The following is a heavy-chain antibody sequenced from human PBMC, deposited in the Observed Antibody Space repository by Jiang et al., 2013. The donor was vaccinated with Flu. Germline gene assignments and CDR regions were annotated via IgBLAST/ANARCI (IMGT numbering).Heavy chain of an antibody. CDR2: IKSKTDGGTI. CDR3: TTRVMGTTGTTGGSIFDY. CDR1: GFTFSNAW. Sequence: VQLVESGGGLVKPGGSLRLSCAASGFTFSNAWMNWVRQAPGKGLEWVGRIKSKTDGGTIDYAAPVKGRFTISRDDSKNTLYLQMNSLKTEDTAVYYCTTRVMGTTGTTGGSIFDYWGQGTLVTVSS. J-gene: IGHJ4*02. V-gene: IGHV3-15*07. D-gene: IGHD1-1*01.